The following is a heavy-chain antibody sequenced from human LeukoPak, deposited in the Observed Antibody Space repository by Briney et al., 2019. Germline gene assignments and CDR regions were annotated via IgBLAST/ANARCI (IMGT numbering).Heavy chain of an antibody. CDR2: ISSSSSYI. CDR1: GFTFSSHW. J-gene: IGHJ4*02. CDR3: ARERVYYYDSSGYSLDY. V-gene: IGHV3-21*01. Sequence: GGSLRLSCAVSGFTFSSHWMNWVRQAPGKGLEWVSSISSSSSYIYYADSVKGRFTISRDNAKNSLYLQMNSLRAEDTAVYYCARERVYYYDSSGYSLDYWGQGTLVTVSS. D-gene: IGHD3-22*01.